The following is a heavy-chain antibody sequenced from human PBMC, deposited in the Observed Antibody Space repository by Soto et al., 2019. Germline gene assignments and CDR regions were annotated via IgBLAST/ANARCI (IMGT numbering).Heavy chain of an antibody. CDR2: INPTGSMT. V-gene: IGHV1-46*01. CDR1: GYSFITSYH. J-gene: IGHJ3*02. Sequence: QVQLVQSGAEVKKPGASVKVSCKASGYSFITSYHMHWVRQAPGQGLEWMGIINPTGSMTRYSQKFQGRLTMTRGTSTATDYMELSNLTSEDTAVYFCARDTGYDHDAFDIWGQGTRVTVSS. D-gene: IGHD5-12*01. CDR3: ARDTGYDHDAFDI.